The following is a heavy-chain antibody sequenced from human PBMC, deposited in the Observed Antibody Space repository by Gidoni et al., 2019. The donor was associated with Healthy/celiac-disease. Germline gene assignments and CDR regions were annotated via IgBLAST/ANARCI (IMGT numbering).Heavy chain of an antibody. CDR3: ARVHKYYYDSSGYSPLYYFDY. V-gene: IGHV1-18*04. CDR1: GYTFTSYG. J-gene: IGHJ4*02. Sequence: QVQLVQSGAEVKKPGSSVKVSCKASGYTFTSYGISWVRKAPGQGLEWMGWISAYNGNTNYAQKLQGRVTMTTDTSTSTAYMELRSLRADDTAVYYCARVHKYYYDSSGYSPLYYFDYWGQGTLVTVSS. D-gene: IGHD3-22*01. CDR2: ISAYNGNT.